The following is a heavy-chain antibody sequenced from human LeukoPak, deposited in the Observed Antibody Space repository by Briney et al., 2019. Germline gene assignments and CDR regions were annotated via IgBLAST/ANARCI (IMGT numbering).Heavy chain of an antibody. CDR3: AADLVPPPAYGFDY. Sequence: PGGSLRLSCAASGFTFNSAWMSWVRQAPGKGLEWIGRIKSKIDGGTTEYAAPVEGRFTISRDDSKSTLYLQMNSQKTEDTAVYFCAADLVPPPAYGFDYWGQGILVTVSS. J-gene: IGHJ4*02. CDR2: IKSKIDGGTT. D-gene: IGHD3-10*01. CDR1: GFTFNSAW. V-gene: IGHV3-15*01.